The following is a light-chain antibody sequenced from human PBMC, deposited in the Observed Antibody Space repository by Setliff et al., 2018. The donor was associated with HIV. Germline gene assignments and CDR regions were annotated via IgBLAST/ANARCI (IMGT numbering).Light chain of an antibody. Sequence: QSVLTQPASVSGSPGQSSTISCTGTRSDIGTYDLVSWYRQYPGKAPKLIIYEVNRRPAGVSDRLSGSKSGNTASLTISGLRAEDEATYYCCSYTSSTTYGFGTGTKVTV. CDR1: RSDIGTYDL. CDR2: EVN. CDR3: CSYTSSTTYG. V-gene: IGLV2-23*02. J-gene: IGLJ1*01.